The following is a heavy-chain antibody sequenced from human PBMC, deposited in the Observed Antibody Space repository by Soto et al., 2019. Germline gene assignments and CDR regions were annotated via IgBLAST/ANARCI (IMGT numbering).Heavy chain of an antibody. V-gene: IGHV3-7*01. J-gene: IGHJ4*02. Sequence: EVQLVESGGGLVQHGGSLRLSCAASGFTFSSYWMSWVRQAPGKGLEWVANIKQDGSEKYYVDSVKGRFTISRDNAKNSLYLQMNSLRAEDTAVYYCARVRDYGDYYFDYWGQGTLVTVSS. CDR2: IKQDGSEK. CDR1: GFTFSSYW. CDR3: ARVRDYGDYYFDY. D-gene: IGHD4-17*01.